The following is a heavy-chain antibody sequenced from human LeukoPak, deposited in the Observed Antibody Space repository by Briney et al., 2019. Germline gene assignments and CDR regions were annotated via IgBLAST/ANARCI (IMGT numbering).Heavy chain of an antibody. CDR2: INSDGSST. CDR3: ARRQAGTAHFDY. D-gene: IGHD5-18*01. CDR1: GFTFSSYW. J-gene: IGHJ4*02. V-gene: IGHV3-74*01. Sequence: GGSLRLSCAASGFTFSSYWMHWVRHAPGKGLVWVSRINSDGSSTSYADSVKGRFTISRDNAKNTLYLQMNSLRAEDTAVYYCARRQAGTAHFDYWGQGTLVTVSS.